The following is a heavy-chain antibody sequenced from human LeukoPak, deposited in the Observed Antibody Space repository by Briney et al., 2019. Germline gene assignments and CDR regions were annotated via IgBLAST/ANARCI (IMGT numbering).Heavy chain of an antibody. Sequence: GGSLRLSCAASGFTFNSYGMHWVRQAPGKGLEWVAFIRYDGSNKLYADSVEGRFTISRDNSKNTLYLQMNSLRAEDTAVYYCAKDSGSCYLENWDQGTLATVSS. CDR2: IRYDGSNK. V-gene: IGHV3-30*02. D-gene: IGHD1-26*01. CDR3: AKDSGSCYLEN. CDR1: GFTFNSYG. J-gene: IGHJ4*02.